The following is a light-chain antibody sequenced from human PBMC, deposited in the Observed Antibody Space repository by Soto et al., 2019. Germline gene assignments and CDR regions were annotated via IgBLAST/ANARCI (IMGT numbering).Light chain of an antibody. CDR1: QTISSW. Sequence: DIKMSQSPSTLSGSVGDRVTITCRASQTISSWLAWYQQKPGKAPKLLIYKASTLKSGVPSRFSGSGSGTEFTLTISSLQPDDFATYYCQQLNSYPLTFGGGTKV. J-gene: IGKJ4*01. CDR2: KAS. CDR3: QQLNSYPLT. V-gene: IGKV1-5*03.